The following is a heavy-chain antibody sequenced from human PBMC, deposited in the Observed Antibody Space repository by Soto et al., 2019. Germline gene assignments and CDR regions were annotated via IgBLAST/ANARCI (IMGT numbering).Heavy chain of an antibody. Sequence: EVQLLESGGGLVQPGGSLRLSCAASGFTFSSYAMSWVRQGPGKGLEWVSSISGSGGTTYYADSVKGRFTISRDNSKNTLYLQMNSLRAEDTAVYYCARGGRCGSGTPRGYYYMDVWGKGTTVTVSS. D-gene: IGHD3-10*01. CDR1: GFTFSSYA. J-gene: IGHJ6*03. CDR2: ISGSGGTT. V-gene: IGHV3-23*01. CDR3: ARGGRCGSGTPRGYYYMDV.